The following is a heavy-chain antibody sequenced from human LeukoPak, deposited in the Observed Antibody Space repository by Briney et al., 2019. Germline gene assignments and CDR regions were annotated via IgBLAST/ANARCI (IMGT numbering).Heavy chain of an antibody. CDR2: ITRSGAAT. D-gene: IGHD3-22*01. V-gene: IGHV3-23*01. Sequence: GGSLRLSCAASGFTFSSYAMSWVRQAPGKGLEWVSSITRSGAATYYADSVKGRFTISRDNSDNTLYLQMNSLRAEDTAVYYCAKDRPNYYGSNGHYYKLNGDCWGQGTLVTVSS. CDR3: AKDRPNYYGSNGHYYKLNGDC. CDR1: GFTFSSYA. J-gene: IGHJ4*02.